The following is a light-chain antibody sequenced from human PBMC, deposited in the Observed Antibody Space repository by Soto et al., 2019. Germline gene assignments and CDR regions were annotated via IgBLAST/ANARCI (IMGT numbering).Light chain of an antibody. J-gene: IGLJ2*01. V-gene: IGLV1-47*01. CDR2: RNS. Sequence: QSVLTQPPSASGTPGQRVTISCSGISSNIGSNYVYWYQQLPGTVPQLLIYRNSERPSGVPDRFSGSKSGTSASLAISGLRSEDEADYYCAAWDDSLSGVVFGGGTKVTVL. CDR1: SSNIGSNY. CDR3: AAWDDSLSGVV.